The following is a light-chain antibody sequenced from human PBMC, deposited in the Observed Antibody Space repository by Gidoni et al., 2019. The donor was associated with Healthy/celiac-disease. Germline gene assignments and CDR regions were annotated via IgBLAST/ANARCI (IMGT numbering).Light chain of an antibody. CDR3: QQANNFPLA. Sequence: DTPMSPSPSSASASVRDRVTISCRASQGISNWLAWYQQKPGKAPRLLIYAASTRQSGVPSRCSGSGAGTDFTLTISRLQPEDAATYFYQQANNFPLAFXGXTKVEI. CDR1: QGISNW. V-gene: IGKV1-12*01. J-gene: IGKJ4*01. CDR2: AAS.